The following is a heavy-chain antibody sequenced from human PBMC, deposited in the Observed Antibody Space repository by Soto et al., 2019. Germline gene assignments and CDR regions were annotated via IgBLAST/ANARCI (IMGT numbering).Heavy chain of an antibody. D-gene: IGHD3-22*01. J-gene: IGHJ4*02. V-gene: IGHV3-33*01. CDR3: ARDRGYDSSGRIDY. Sequence: QVQLVESGGGVVQPGRSLRLSCAASGFTFSSYGMHWVRQAPGKGLEWVAVIWYDGSNKYYADSAKGRFTISRDNSKNTLYLQMNSLRAEDTAVYYCARDRGYDSSGRIDYWGQGTLVTVSS. CDR2: IWYDGSNK. CDR1: GFTFSSYG.